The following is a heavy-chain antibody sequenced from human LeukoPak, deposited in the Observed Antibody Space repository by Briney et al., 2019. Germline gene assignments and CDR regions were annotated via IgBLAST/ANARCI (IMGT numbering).Heavy chain of an antibody. CDR1: GFTFSSYG. Sequence: GRSLRLSCAASGFTFSSYGMHWVRQAPGKGLEWVSAISGSGGSTYYADSVKGRFTISRDNSKNTLYLQMNSLRAEDTAVYYCAKLSSGSYHLSYWGQGTLVTVSS. D-gene: IGHD3-10*01. CDR2: ISGSGGST. V-gene: IGHV3-23*01. J-gene: IGHJ4*02. CDR3: AKLSSGSYHLSY.